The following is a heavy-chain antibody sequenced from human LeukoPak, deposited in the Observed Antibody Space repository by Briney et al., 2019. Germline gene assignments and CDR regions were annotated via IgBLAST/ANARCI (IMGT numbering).Heavy chain of an antibody. CDR2: ISGSSDII. CDR1: GFTFSSYG. V-gene: IGHV3-48*01. Sequence: GGTLRLSCAASGFTFSSYGMNWVRQAPGKGLEWVSYISGSSDIIHYTESVKGRFTISRDNAKNSVYLQMNSLRAEDTALYYCARDWSSGRHDEYFPHWGQGTLVTVSS. D-gene: IGHD1-26*01. J-gene: IGHJ1*01. CDR3: ARDWSSGRHDEYFPH.